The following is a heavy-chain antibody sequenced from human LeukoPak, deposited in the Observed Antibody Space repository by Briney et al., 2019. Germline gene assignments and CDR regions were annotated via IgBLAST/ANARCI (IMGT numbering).Heavy chain of an antibody. V-gene: IGHV4-59*12. CDR1: GGSINSYY. Sequence: SETLSLTCTVSGGSINSYYWSWIRQPPGKGLEWIGYIYYSGSTNYNPSLKSRVTISVDTSKNQFSLQLNSVTPEDTALYFCARDQPWANGFDIWGQGIMVTVSS. CDR3: ARDQPWANGFDI. CDR2: IYYSGST. J-gene: IGHJ3*02. D-gene: IGHD1-26*01.